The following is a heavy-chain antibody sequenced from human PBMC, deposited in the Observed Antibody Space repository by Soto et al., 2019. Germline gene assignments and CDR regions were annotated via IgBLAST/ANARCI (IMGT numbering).Heavy chain of an antibody. D-gene: IGHD3-22*01. CDR2: IKQDGSEK. V-gene: IGHV3-7*03. J-gene: IGHJ4*02. Sequence: EVQLVESGGGLVQPGGSLRLSCAASGFTFSDSWMDWVRQAPGKGPEWVANIKQDGSEKNYVDSVKGRFIISRDNAKNSLYLQMNSLRAEDTALYYCAKDTHSGYYSGGGFDYWGQGTLVTVSS. CDR1: GFTFSDSW. CDR3: AKDTHSGYYSGGGFDY.